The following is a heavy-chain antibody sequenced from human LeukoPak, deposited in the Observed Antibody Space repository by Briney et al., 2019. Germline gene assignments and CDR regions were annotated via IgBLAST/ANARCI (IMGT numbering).Heavy chain of an antibody. V-gene: IGHV3-21*04. CDR2: ISTSRSYI. CDR3: ARESYPNAFDI. J-gene: IGHJ3*02. D-gene: IGHD1-26*01. CDR1: GFTFRSYS. Sequence: PGGSLRLSCGASGFTFRSYSMNWVRQAPGKGLEWVSSISTSRSYIYYADSVKGRFTISRDNAKNSLYLQMNSLRAEDTAVYYCARESYPNAFDIWGQGTMVTVSS.